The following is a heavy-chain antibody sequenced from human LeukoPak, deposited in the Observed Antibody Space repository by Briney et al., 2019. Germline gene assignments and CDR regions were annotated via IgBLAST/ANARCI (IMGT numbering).Heavy chain of an antibody. V-gene: IGHV1-18*01. CDR2: ISAYNGNT. CDR3: ARGSASLDIYGDYGEFDY. CDR1: GYTFTSYG. D-gene: IGHD4-17*01. J-gene: IGHJ4*02. Sequence: GASVKVSFKASGYTFTSYGISWVRQAPGQGLEWMGWISAYNGNTNYAQKLQGRVTITTDTSTSTAYMELRSLRSDDTAVYYCARGSASLDIYGDYGEFDYWGQGTLVTVSS.